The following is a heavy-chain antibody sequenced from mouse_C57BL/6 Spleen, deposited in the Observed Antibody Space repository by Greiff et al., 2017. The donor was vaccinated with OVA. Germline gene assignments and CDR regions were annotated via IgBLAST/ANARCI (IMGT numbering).Heavy chain of an antibody. J-gene: IGHJ2*01. V-gene: IGHV5-17*01. D-gene: IGHD1-1*01. Sequence: EVMLVESGGGLVKPGGSLKLSCAASGFTFSDYGMHWVRQAPEKGLEWVAYSSSGSSTIYYADTVKGRFTISRDNAKNTLFLQMTSLRSEDTAMYYCARPYYYGSSYVGYWGQGTTRTVSS. CDR2: SSSGSSTI. CDR3: ARPYYYGSSYVGY. CDR1: GFTFSDYG.